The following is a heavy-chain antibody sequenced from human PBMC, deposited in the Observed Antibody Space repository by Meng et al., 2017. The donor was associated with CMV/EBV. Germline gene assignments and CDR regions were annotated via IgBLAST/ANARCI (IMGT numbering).Heavy chain of an antibody. J-gene: IGHJ3*02. V-gene: IGHV1-69*16. D-gene: IGHD2-2*01. CDR3: ARVSTWVSHHAFDI. CDR1: GGTFNTYS. Sequence: SVKVSCKISGGTFNTYSITWVRQAPGQGFELMGLTIPLLDSPSYAQKFRGRVSITTDESTSTVAMELTSLTSEDTAVYYCARVSTWVSHHAFDIWGQGTMVTVSS. CDR2: TIPLLDSP.